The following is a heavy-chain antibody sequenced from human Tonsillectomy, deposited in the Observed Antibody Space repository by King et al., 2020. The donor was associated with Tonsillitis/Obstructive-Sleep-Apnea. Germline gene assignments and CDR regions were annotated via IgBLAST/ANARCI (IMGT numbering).Heavy chain of an antibody. CDR1: GITFSSYG. CDR2: ISYDGSKK. Sequence: VQLVESGGGVVQPGRSLRLSCAVSGITFSSYGMHWVRQAPGKGLEWVAVISYDGSKKYYADSVKGRFTISRDNSKNTLYLQMNSLRAEDTAVYYCARDRITMTDKMGDYFDYWGQGTLVTVSS. CDR3: ARDRITMTDKMGDYFDY. J-gene: IGHJ4*02. D-gene: IGHD3-22*01. V-gene: IGHV3-30*04.